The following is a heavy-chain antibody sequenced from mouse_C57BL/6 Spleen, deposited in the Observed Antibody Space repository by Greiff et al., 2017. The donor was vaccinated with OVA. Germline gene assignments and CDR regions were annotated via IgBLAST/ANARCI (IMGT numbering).Heavy chain of an antibody. Sequence: DVMLVESGGGLVKPGGSLKLSCAASGFTFSDYGMHWVRQAPEKGLEWVAYISSGSSTIYYADTVKGRFTSSRDNAKNTLFLQMTSLRSEDTAMYYCARTNWEGFFAYWGQGTLVTVSA. D-gene: IGHD4-1*01. CDR1: GFTFSDYG. CDR3: ARTNWEGFFAY. V-gene: IGHV5-17*01. CDR2: ISSGSSTI. J-gene: IGHJ3*01.